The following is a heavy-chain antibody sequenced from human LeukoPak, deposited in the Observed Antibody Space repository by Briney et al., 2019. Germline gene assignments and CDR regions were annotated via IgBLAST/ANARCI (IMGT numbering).Heavy chain of an antibody. CDR1: GYTFTGYY. J-gene: IGHJ4*02. CDR3: ARDLYYDFWSGYVY. D-gene: IGHD3-3*01. V-gene: IGHV1-2*02. Sequence: ASVTVPCKASGYTFTGYYMHWVRQAPGQGLEWMGWINPNSGGTNYAQKFQGRVTMTRDTSISTAYMELSRLRSDDTAVYYCARDLYYDFWSGYVYWGQGTLVTVSS. CDR2: INPNSGGT.